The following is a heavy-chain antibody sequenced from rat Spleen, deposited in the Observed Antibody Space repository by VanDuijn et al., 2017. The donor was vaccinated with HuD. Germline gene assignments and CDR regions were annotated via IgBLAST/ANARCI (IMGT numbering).Heavy chain of an antibody. V-gene: IGHV5-29*01. CDR2: ISYDGSST. D-gene: IGHD4-3*01. CDR3: ARLLGVSDY. Sequence: EVQLVEAGGGLVQPGRSLKLSCVASGFTFKNFWMAWIRQAPTKGLEWVATISYDGSSTYYRDSVKGRFTISRDNAKSTLYLQMDSLRSEDTATYYCARLLGVSDYWGQGVMVTVSS. CDR1: GFTFKNFW. J-gene: IGHJ2*01.